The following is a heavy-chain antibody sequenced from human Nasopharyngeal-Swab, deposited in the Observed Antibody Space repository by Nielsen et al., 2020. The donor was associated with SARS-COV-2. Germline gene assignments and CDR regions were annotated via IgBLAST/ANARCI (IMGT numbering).Heavy chain of an antibody. CDR2: ISGSGHRT. V-gene: IGHV3-23*01. CDR1: GFTFSSCA. Sequence: GGSLRLSCVASGFTFSSCAMTWVRQAPGKGLQWLSTISGSGHRTYYADSVKGRFTISRDNSQNTLYLQMNSLRAEDTAVYYCAKDFRHNYDYWSGYFTNWGQGTLVTVPS. CDR3: AKDFRHNYDYWSGYFTN. D-gene: IGHD3-3*01. J-gene: IGHJ4*02.